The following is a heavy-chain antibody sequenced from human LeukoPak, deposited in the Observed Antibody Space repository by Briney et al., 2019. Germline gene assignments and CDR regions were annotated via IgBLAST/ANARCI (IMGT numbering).Heavy chain of an antibody. D-gene: IGHD3-3*01. CDR1: GFTVSSNY. V-gene: IGHV3-53*01. CDR3: ARVDYDFWSGYYALDY. Sequence: PGGSLRLSCAASGFTVSSNYMSWVRQAPGKGLEWVSVIYSGGSTYYADSVKGRFTISRDNSKNTLYLQMNSLRAEDTAVYYCARVDYDFWSGYYALDYWGQGTLVTVSS. J-gene: IGHJ4*02. CDR2: IYSGGST.